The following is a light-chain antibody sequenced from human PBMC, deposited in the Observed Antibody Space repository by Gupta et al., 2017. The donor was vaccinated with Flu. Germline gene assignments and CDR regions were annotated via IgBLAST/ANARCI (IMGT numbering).Light chain of an antibody. Sequence: QSALTQPASVSASPGQSITISCTGTSSDVGGYNYVSWYQQHPGKVHKLMIYEVTNRPAGVSNRFSGSKSGNTASLTISGLKAEDEADYYCSSYTSSTTLVFGGGTKLTVL. CDR1: SSDVGGYNY. CDR3: SSYTSSTTLV. CDR2: EVT. V-gene: IGLV2-14*01. J-gene: IGLJ2*01.